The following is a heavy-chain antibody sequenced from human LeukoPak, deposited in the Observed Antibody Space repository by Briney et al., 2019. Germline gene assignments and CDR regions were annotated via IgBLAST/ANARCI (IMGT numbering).Heavy chain of an antibody. CDR2: ISGSGGST. J-gene: IGHJ4*02. D-gene: IGHD3-22*01. CDR3: AKDLADDSSGYYYSGGWYFDY. CDR1: GFTFSSYA. Sequence: GGSLRLSCAASGFTFSSYAMSWVRQAPGKGLEWVSAISGSGGSTYYADSMKGRFTISRDNSKNTLYLQMNSLRAEDTAVYYCAKDLADDSSGYYYSGGWYFDYWGQGTLVTVSS. V-gene: IGHV3-23*01.